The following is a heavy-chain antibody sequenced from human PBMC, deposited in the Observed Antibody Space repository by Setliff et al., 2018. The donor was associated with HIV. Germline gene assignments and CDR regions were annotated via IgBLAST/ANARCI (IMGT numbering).Heavy chain of an antibody. J-gene: IGHJ6*01. D-gene: IGHD3-3*01. Sequence: PSETLSLTCTGSGGSINSGSYFWSWIRQPAGKGLEWIGRIFTGGSTNYNPSLKSRVTISLDTSRNQFSLKLISVTAADTAVYYCARGSYLEWLMYDMAVWGQGTTVTVPQ. CDR2: IFTGGST. V-gene: IGHV4-61*02. CDR1: GGSINSGSYF. CDR3: ARGSYLEWLMYDMAV.